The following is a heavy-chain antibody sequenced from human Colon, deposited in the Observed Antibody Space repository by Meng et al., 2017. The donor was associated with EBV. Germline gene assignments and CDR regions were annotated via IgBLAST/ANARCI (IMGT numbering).Heavy chain of an antibody. Sequence: RLRLQRSGPGLVKPSETLSLTCTVSGGSISSSSYSCAWIRQPPGKGLEWIGGISYGGSTSYNPSLKSRVTISIDTSKNQFSLSLTSVTAADTAIYYCARGIQIWHEIDYWGQGTLVTVSS. J-gene: IGHJ4*02. V-gene: IGHV4-39*06. CDR3: ARGIQIWHEIDY. CDR2: ISYGGST. CDR1: GGSISSSSYS. D-gene: IGHD5-18*01.